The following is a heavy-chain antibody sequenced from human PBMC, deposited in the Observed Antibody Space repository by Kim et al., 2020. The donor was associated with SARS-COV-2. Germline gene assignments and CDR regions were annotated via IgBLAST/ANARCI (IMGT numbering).Heavy chain of an antibody. J-gene: IGHJ4*02. CDR3: ARDTTYDSSGYYY. D-gene: IGHD3-22*01. V-gene: IGHV1-18*01. Sequence: YAQKLQGRVTMTTDTSTSTAYMELRSLRSDDTAVYYCARDTTYDSSGYYYWGQGTLVTVSS.